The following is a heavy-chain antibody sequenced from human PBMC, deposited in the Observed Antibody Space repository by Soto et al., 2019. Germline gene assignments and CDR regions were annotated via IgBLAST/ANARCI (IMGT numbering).Heavy chain of an antibody. J-gene: IGHJ5*02. CDR1: GGSISGGGFS. CDR2: ILHTGGT. D-gene: IGHD4-17*01. V-gene: IGHV4-30-2*01. Sequence: SETLSLTCAVSGGSISGGGFSWSWIRQPPGKGLEWIGYILHTGGTQYNPSLKSRVSMSVDKSKDQFSLHLTSVTAEDTAVYYCAKPRVTTPWFDPWGQGTLVTVSS. CDR3: AKPRVTTPWFDP.